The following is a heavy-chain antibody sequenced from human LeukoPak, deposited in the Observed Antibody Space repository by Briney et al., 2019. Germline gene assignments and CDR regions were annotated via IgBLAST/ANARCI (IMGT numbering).Heavy chain of an antibody. CDR3: AKVGGGDRYFDWLLDFSFDY. J-gene: IGHJ4*02. V-gene: IGHV1-18*01. CDR1: GYTFTSYG. Sequence: ASVKVSCTASGYTFTSYGISWVRQAPGQGLEWMGWISAYNGNTNYAQKLQGRVTMTTDTSTSTAYMELRSLRSDDTAVYYCAKVGGGDRYFDWLLDFSFDYWGQGTLVTVSS. CDR2: ISAYNGNT. D-gene: IGHD3-9*01.